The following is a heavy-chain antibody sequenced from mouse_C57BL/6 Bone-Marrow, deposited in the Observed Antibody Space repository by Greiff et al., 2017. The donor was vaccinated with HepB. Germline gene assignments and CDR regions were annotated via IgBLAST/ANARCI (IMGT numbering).Heavy chain of an antibody. CDR3: ARRTTVVPYYFDY. J-gene: IGHJ2*01. V-gene: IGHV1-81*01. CDR1: GYTFTSYG. CDR2: IYPRSGNT. D-gene: IGHD1-1*01. Sequence: VQLVESGAELARPGASVKLSCKASGYTFTSYGISWVKQRTGQGLEWIGEIYPRSGNTYYNEKFKGKSTLTADKSSSTAYMELRSLTSEDSAVYFCARRTTVVPYYFDYWGQGTTLTVSS.